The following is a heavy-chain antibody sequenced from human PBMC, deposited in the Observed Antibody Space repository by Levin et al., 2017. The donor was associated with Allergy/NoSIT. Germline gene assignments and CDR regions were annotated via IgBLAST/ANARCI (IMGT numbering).Heavy chain of an antibody. CDR1: GFTFGDYA. V-gene: IGHV3-49*03. D-gene: IGHD3-3*01. CDR2: IRSKAYGGTT. J-gene: IGHJ4*02. Sequence: HAGGSLRLSCTASGFTFGDYAMSWFRQAPGKGLEWVGFIRSKAYGGTTEYAASVRGRFTISRDDSKSIAYLQMNSLKIEDTAVYYCTRDDFRPGAYFDYWGQGILVTVSS. CDR3: TRDDFRPGAYFDY.